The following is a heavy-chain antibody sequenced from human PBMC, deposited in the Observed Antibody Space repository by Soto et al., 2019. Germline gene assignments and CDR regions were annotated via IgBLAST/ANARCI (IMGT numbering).Heavy chain of an antibody. CDR3: TTGWEFIHGNFGI. J-gene: IGHJ3*02. CDR2: IKSKADGGTT. D-gene: IGHD3-10*01. Sequence: PRGSLRLSCAASGFTFSNAWMSWVRQAPGKGLEWVGRIKSKADGGTTDYAAPVKGRFTISRDDSKNTLYLQMNGLKTEDTAVYYCTTGWEFIHGNFGIWGQGTMVTVSS. V-gene: IGHV3-15*01. CDR1: GFTFSNAW.